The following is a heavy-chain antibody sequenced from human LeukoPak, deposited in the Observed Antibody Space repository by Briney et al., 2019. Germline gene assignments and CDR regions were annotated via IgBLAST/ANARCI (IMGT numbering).Heavy chain of an antibody. Sequence: ASVTVSCTASGYTFTSYAMHWVRQAPGQRLEWMGWINAGNGNTKYSQKFQGRVTITRDTSASTAYMELSSLRSEDTAVYYCARPYSSGWYVTPYFDYWGQGTLVTVSS. D-gene: IGHD6-19*01. V-gene: IGHV1-3*01. CDR1: GYTFTSYA. CDR3: ARPYSSGWYVTPYFDY. J-gene: IGHJ4*02. CDR2: INAGNGNT.